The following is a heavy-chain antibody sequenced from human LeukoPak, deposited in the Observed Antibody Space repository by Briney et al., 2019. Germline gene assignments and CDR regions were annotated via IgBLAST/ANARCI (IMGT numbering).Heavy chain of an antibody. V-gene: IGHV1-69*04. Sequence: ASVKVSCKASGGTFSSYAIGWVRQAPGQGLEWMGRIIPILGIANYAQKFQGRVTITADKSTSTAYMELSSLRSEDTAVYYCARDGEYHYDSSGYIGPIDYWGQGTLVTVSS. CDR3: ARDGEYHYDSSGYIGPIDY. D-gene: IGHD3-22*01. J-gene: IGHJ4*02. CDR2: IIPILGIA. CDR1: GGTFSSYA.